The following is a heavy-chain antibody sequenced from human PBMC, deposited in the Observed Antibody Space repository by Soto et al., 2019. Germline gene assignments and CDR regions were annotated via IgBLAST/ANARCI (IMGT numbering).Heavy chain of an antibody. CDR2: ISGSGGST. V-gene: IGHV3-23*01. D-gene: IGHD3-22*01. Sequence: PGGSLRLSCAASGFTFSSYAMSWVRQAPGKGLEWVSAISGSGGSTYYADSVKGRFTISTDNSKNTLYLQMGSLRIEDTSVYYCARDHDARSGRPDDYWGQGTPVTVSS. CDR3: ARDHDARSGRPDDY. CDR1: GFTFSSYA. J-gene: IGHJ4*02.